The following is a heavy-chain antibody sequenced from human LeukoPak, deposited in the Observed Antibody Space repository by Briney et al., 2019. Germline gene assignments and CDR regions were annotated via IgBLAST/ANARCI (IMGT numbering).Heavy chain of an antibody. Sequence: SETLSLTCAVSGYSISSGYYWGWIRQPPGKGLEWIGSIYHSGSTYYNPSLKSRVTISVDTSKNQFSLKLSSVTAADTAVYYCARERYYVSGTYYRGNYFDYWGQGTLVTVSS. CDR1: GYSISSGYY. D-gene: IGHD3-10*01. CDR3: ARERYYVSGTYYRGNYFDY. CDR2: IYHSGST. J-gene: IGHJ4*02. V-gene: IGHV4-38-2*02.